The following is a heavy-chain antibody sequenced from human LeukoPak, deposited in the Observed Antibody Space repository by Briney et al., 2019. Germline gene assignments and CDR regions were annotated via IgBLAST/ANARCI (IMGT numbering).Heavy chain of an antibody. D-gene: IGHD3-22*01. CDR1: GGSFSGYY. J-gene: IGHJ4*02. Sequence: SETLSLTCAVYGGSFSGYYWSWIRQPPGKGLEWIGEINHSGSPNYNPSLMSRVTISVDTSKNQFSLKLSSVTAADTAVYYCARSPPNYDSSGYYDHFDYRGQGTLVTVSS. CDR3: ARSPPNYDSSGYYDHFDY. CDR2: INHSGSP. V-gene: IGHV4-34*01.